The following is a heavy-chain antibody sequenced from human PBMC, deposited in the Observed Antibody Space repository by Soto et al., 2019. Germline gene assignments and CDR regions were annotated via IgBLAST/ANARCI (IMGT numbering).Heavy chain of an antibody. D-gene: IGHD3-3*01. Sequence: PSETLSLTCTVSGGSISSGGYYWSWIRQHPGKGLEWIGYIYYSGSTYYNPSLKSRVTISVDTSKNQFSLKLSSVTAAATAVYYCARGLNYDFWSGYFPNGMDVWGQGTTVTVSS. CDR1: GGSISSGGYY. CDR2: IYYSGST. CDR3: ARGLNYDFWSGYFPNGMDV. J-gene: IGHJ6*02. V-gene: IGHV4-31*03.